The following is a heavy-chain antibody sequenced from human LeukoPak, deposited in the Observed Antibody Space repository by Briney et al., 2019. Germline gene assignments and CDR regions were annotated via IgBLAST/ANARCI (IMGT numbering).Heavy chain of an antibody. Sequence: GGSLRLSCAASGFTFSSYSMNWVRQAPGMGLEWVSYITGSSTTIYYADSVKGRFTISRDNAKNSLYLQMNSLRAEDTAVYYCAREAYDDILTGSSGGMDVWGQGTTVTVSS. D-gene: IGHD3-9*01. CDR1: GFTFSSYS. V-gene: IGHV3-48*04. CDR2: ITGSSTTI. CDR3: AREAYDDILTGSSGGMDV. J-gene: IGHJ6*02.